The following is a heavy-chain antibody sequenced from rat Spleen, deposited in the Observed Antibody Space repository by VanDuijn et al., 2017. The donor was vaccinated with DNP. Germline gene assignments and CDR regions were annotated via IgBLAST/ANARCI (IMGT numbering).Heavy chain of an antibody. D-gene: IGHD3-8*01. Sequence: QVQLKESGPGLVQPSQTLSLTCTVSGFSLTSYGVSWVRQPPKKGLEWMGLIWSNGDTDYNSALKSRLRISRDTSKSQVFLKRNSLQTEYNATYECARDRIGFAYWGQGTLVTVSS. J-gene: IGHJ3*01. CDR2: IWSNGDT. CDR3: ARDRIGFAY. V-gene: IGHV2-13*01. CDR1: GFSLTSYG.